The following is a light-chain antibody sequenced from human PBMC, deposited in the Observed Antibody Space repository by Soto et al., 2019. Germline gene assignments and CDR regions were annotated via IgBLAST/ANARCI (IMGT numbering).Light chain of an antibody. Sequence: EIVMTQFPGTLSVYPGERATLSCSASQSVSSNLAWYQQKPGQAPRLLIYGASTRATGIPARFSGSGSGTEFTLTISSLQSEDFAVYYCQQYNNWPGYTFGQGTKVDIK. J-gene: IGKJ2*01. CDR1: QSVSSN. CDR2: GAS. CDR3: QQYNNWPGYT. V-gene: IGKV3-15*01.